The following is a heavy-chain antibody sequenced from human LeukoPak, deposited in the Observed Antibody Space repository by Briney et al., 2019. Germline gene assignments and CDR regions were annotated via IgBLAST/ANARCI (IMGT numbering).Heavy chain of an antibody. CDR3: ASTGSDYYDSSGYYYGSPPRFDY. CDR1: GGSISSYY. V-gene: IGHV4-59*01. Sequence: PSETLSLTCTVSGGSISSYYWSWIRQPPGKGLEWIGYIYYSGSTNYNPPLKSRVTISVDSSKNQFSLKLSSVTAADTAVYYCASTGSDYYDSSGYYYGSPPRFDYWGQGTLVTVSS. D-gene: IGHD3-22*01. CDR2: IYYSGST. J-gene: IGHJ4*02.